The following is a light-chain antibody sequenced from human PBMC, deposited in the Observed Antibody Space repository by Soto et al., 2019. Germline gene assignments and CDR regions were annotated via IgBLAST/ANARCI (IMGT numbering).Light chain of an antibody. CDR2: GAS. Sequence: EMVLTQSPDTLSLSPGETATLSCRASQSVTLSYFAWYQQRPGQAPRLLIYGASSRAAGIPDRFSGSGSGTDFTLTISRLEPEDFAGYYCQQYGSSRTFGQGTKLEIK. CDR3: QQYGSSRT. CDR1: QSVTLSY. J-gene: IGKJ2*01. V-gene: IGKV3-20*01.